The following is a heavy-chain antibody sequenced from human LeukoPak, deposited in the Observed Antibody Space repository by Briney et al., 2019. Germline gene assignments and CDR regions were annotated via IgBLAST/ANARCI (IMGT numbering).Heavy chain of an antibody. V-gene: IGHV1-2*02. CDR3: ARRDSSSDIDY. CDR2: INPNTGDT. CDR1: GYKFTGYY. J-gene: IGHJ4*02. D-gene: IGHD6-13*01. Sequence: ASVKDSCKASGYKFTGYYIHWVRQAPGQGLEWMGWINPNTGDTTYAQNFQGRVTMTRDTSITTAYMEVSRLRSDDTAVYYCARRDSSSDIDYWGQGTLVTVSS.